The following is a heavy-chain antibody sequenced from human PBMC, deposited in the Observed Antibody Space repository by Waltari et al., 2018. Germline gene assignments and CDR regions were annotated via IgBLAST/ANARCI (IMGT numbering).Heavy chain of an antibody. CDR3: ARDIVYYDSSGYHAFDI. CDR1: GFTVSSNY. Sequence: EVQLVESGGGLIQPGGSLRLSCAASGFTVSSNYMSWVRQAPGKGLEMVSVIYSGGSTYYADSVKGRFTISRDNSKNTLYLQMNSLRAEETAVYYCARDIVYYDSSGYHAFDIWGQGTTVTVSS. V-gene: IGHV3-53*01. D-gene: IGHD3-22*01. J-gene: IGHJ3*02. CDR2: IYSGGST.